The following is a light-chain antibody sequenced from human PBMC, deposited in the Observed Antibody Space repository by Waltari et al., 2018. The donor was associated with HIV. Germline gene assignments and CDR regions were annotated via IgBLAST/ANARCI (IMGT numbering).Light chain of an antibody. CDR1: SLRSYY. V-gene: IGLV3-19*01. CDR2: GKN. Sequence: SSELTQDPDVSVALGQTLKITCQGDSLRSYYANWYQQKPGQAPVLVLHGKNSRPSGIPDRFSGSTSVSTASLTITGAQAEDDAVYHWHSRDSSGYSYVFGNGTQVTVL. CDR3: HSRDSSGYSYV. J-gene: IGLJ1*01.